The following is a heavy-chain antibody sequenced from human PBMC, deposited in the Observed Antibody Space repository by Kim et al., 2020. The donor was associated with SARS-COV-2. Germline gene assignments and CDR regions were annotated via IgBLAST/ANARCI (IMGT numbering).Heavy chain of an antibody. Sequence: GGSLRLSCAASGFTFSSYGLHWVRQAPGKGLEWVALTSYDGSQKYYADSVRGRFTISRENSQNTLYLQMDSLRPDDTAVYYCAKGGLWSTSWHFDYWGQG. CDR1: GFTFSSYG. CDR3: AKGGLWSTSWHFDY. D-gene: IGHD3-3*01. J-gene: IGHJ4*02. V-gene: IGHV3-30*18. CDR2: TSYDGSQK.